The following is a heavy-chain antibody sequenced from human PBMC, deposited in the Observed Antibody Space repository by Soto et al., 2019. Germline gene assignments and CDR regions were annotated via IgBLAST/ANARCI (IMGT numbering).Heavy chain of an antibody. CDR2: ISPIFGTP. CDR3: ARVVVGSRLSLDY. Sequence: QVQLVQSGAEVKKPGSSVTVSCKASGGTFSSYSISWVRQAPGKGLEWMAGISPIFGTPIYAQKFQDSVTITADVSTMTAYMEMNRLTSEDTAVYYCARVVVGSRLSLDYWGQGTLVTISS. D-gene: IGHD1-26*01. J-gene: IGHJ4*02. CDR1: GGTFSSYS. V-gene: IGHV1-69*01.